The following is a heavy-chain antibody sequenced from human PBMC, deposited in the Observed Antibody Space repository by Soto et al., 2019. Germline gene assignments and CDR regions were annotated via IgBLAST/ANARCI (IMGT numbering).Heavy chain of an antibody. J-gene: IGHJ6*02. CDR3: ARVMEYRGYVLYYYGMDV. Sequence: QVQLVESGGGVVQPGRSLRLSCAASGFTFSSYGMHWVRQAPGKGLEWVAVIWYDGSNKYYADSVKGRFTISRDNSKNTXXLQMNSLRAEDTAVYYCARVMEYRGYVLYYYGMDVWGQGTTVTVSS. V-gene: IGHV3-33*01. D-gene: IGHD5-12*01. CDR1: GFTFSSYG. CDR2: IWYDGSNK.